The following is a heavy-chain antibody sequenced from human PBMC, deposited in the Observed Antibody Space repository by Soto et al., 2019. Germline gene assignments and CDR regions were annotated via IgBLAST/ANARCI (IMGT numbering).Heavy chain of an antibody. Sequence: GESLKISCKGSGYRFTDYWIGWVRQMPGKGLEWMGVIYPGDSDTRYSPSFQGQVTISADKSISTAYLQWNRLKDSDTAMYYCANYWRSGYYYYFANWGQGTLVTVSS. CDR1: GYRFTDYW. J-gene: IGHJ4*02. CDR2: IYPGDSDT. CDR3: ANYWRSGYYYYFAN. D-gene: IGHD3-22*01. V-gene: IGHV5-51*01.